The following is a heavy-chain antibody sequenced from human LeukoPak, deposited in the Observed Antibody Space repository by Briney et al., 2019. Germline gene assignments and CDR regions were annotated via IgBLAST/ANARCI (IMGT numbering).Heavy chain of an antibody. CDR2: INPSGGST. J-gene: IGHJ3*02. V-gene: IGHV1-46*01. D-gene: IGHD4-17*01. CDR3: ARGASTYGDPPGAFDI. CDR1: GYTFTSYY. Sequence: ASVKVSCKASGYTFTSYYMHWVRQAPGQGLEWMGIINPSGGSTSYAQKFQGRVTVTRDVSTSTVYMELSSLRSEDTAVYYCARGASTYGDPPGAFDIWGQGTMVTVSS.